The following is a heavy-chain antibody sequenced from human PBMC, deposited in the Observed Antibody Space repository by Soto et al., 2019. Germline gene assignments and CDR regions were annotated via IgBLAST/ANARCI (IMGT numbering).Heavy chain of an antibody. J-gene: IGHJ3*01. CDR3: AIWEDYYDSSRYTDAFHX. D-gene: IGHD3-22*01. CDR1: GGSISSGGYY. V-gene: IGHV4-31*03. Sequence: PAETLSLTFTVSGGSISSGGYYWSWIRQHPGKGVELIGYIYYSGSTYYNPPLKSRVTISVDTSKNQFSLKLSSVTAADTAVYYCAIWEDYYDSSRYTDAFHXWGQGTMFTVS. CDR2: IYYSGST.